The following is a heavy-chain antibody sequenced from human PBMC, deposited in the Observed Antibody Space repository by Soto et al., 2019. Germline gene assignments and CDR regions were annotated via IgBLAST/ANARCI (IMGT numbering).Heavy chain of an antibody. Sequence: EVQLVESGGGLVQPGGSLRLSCAASGFSFSSYWMHWVRQAPGKGLVWISRIKSDGSSTYYADSVKGRFTISRDNAKNTLYLQMNSLRAEDTAVYYCTRDFDRWGQGTLVTVSS. D-gene: IGHD3-22*01. CDR3: TRDFDR. CDR1: GFSFSSYW. J-gene: IGHJ4*02. V-gene: IGHV3-74*01. CDR2: IKSDGSST.